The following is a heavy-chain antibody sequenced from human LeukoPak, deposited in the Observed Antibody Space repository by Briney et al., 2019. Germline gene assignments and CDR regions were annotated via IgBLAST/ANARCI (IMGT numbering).Heavy chain of an antibody. D-gene: IGHD4-23*01. CDR2: ISYDGSNK. Sequence: GRSLRLSCAASGFTFSSYGVHWVRQAPGKGLEWVAVISYDGSNKYYADSVKGRFTISRDNSKNTLYLQMNSLRAEDTAVYYCAKGGGYFDYWGQGTLVTVSS. J-gene: IGHJ4*02. CDR3: AKGGGYFDY. CDR1: GFTFSSYG. V-gene: IGHV3-30*18.